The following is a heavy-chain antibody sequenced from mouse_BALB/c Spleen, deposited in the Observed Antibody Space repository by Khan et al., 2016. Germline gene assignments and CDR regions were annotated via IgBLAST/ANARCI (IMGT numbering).Heavy chain of an antibody. D-gene: IGHD1-1*01. J-gene: IGHJ4*01. CDR3: ARKGECISTVVTPDFVMDY. CDR1: GYTFINCT. V-gene: IGHV9-1*02. Sequence: QIQLVQSGPALKKPGETVKISCKASGYTFINCTMNWVKQAPGKGLKWMGWINTFTGEPTYADDFKGRFAFSLENSATTAYLQINNLKNEDMATYVCARKGECISTVVTPDFVMDYWGQGTSVTVSS. CDR2: INTFTGEP.